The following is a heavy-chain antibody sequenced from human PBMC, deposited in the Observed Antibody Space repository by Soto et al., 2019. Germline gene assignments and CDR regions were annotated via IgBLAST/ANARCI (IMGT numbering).Heavy chain of an antibody. CDR1: GFSLSTSEVG. D-gene: IGHD3-9*01. V-gene: IGHV2-5*02. J-gene: IGHJ4*02. Sequence: QITLKESGPTLVKPTQTLTLTCTFSGFSLSTSEVGVAWIRQPPGKALECLALIYWDDDKRYSPSLKSRLTITEDPSKSLAVLTLTNMVPVEPATYFCTHRRGFDIFDYWGQGKLVTASS. CDR2: IYWDDDK. CDR3: THRRGFDIFDY.